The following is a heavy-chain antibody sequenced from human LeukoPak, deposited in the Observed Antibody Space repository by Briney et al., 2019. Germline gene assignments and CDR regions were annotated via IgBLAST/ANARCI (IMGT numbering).Heavy chain of an antibody. CDR2: INHSGST. J-gene: IGHJ4*02. Sequence: PSETLSLTCAVYGGSFSGYYWSWIRQPPGKGLEWIGEINHSGSTNYNPSLKSRVTISVDTSKNQFSLKLSSVTAADTAVYYCARRLERREYYFDYWGQGTLVIVSS. CDR3: ARRLERREYYFDY. CDR1: GGSFSGYY. D-gene: IGHD1-1*01. V-gene: IGHV4-34*01.